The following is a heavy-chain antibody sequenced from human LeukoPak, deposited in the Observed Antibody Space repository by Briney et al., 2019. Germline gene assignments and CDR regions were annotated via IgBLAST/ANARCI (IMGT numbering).Heavy chain of an antibody. D-gene: IGHD3-22*01. CDR1: GGSISSYY. Sequence: SETLSLTCTVSGGSISSYYWSWIRQPPGKGQEWIGYIYYSGSTNYNPSLKSRVTISVDTSKNQFSLKLSSVTAADTAVYYCARQTYYYDSSGPTLFDYWGQGTLVTVSS. CDR3: ARQTYYYDSSGPTLFDY. CDR2: IYYSGST. J-gene: IGHJ4*02. V-gene: IGHV4-59*08.